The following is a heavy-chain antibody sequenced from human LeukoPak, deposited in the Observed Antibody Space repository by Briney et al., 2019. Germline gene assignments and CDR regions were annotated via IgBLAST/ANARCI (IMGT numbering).Heavy chain of an antibody. V-gene: IGHV3-7*03. CDR2: IKEDGSEK. Sequence: GGSLRLSCAASGFTFSTSWMSWVRQVPGKGLEWVAKIKEDGSEKYYVDSVKGRFTVSRDNVKNSLFLQMNSLRAEDTAAYYCARLHSAIYYGDAFDIWGQGTMVTVSS. CDR1: GFTFSTSW. J-gene: IGHJ3*02. D-gene: IGHD1-26*01. CDR3: ARLHSAIYYGDAFDI.